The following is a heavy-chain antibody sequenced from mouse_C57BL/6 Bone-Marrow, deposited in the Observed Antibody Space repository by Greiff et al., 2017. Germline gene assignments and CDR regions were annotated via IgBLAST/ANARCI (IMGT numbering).Heavy chain of an antibody. Sequence: EVQGVESGPGMVKPSQSLSLTCTVTGYSITSGYDWHWIRHFPGNKLEWMGYISYSGSTNYNPSLKNRISITHDTSKNHFFLKLKSVTTEDTATYYCARGGWSASYWYFDVWGTGTTVTVSS. CDR1: GYSITSGYD. J-gene: IGHJ1*03. D-gene: IGHD3-3*01. CDR2: ISYSGST. CDR3: ARGGWSASYWYFDV. V-gene: IGHV3-1*01.